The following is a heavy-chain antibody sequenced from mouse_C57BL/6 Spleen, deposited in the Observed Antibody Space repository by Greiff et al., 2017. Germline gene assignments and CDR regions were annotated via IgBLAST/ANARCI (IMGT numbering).Heavy chain of an antibody. CDR1: GYTFTSYW. CDR2: IHPNSGST. CDR3: AREHYGSSYFDY. D-gene: IGHD1-1*01. J-gene: IGHJ2*01. V-gene: IGHV1-64*01. Sequence: VQLQQPGAELVKPGASVKLSCKASGYTFTSYWMHWVKQRPGQGLEWIGMIHPNSGSTNYNEKFKSKATLTVDKSSSTAYMQLSSLTSEDSAVYYCAREHYGSSYFDYWGQGTTLTVSS.